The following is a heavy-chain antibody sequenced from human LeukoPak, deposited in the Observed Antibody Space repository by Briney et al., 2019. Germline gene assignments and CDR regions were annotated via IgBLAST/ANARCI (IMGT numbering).Heavy chain of an antibody. CDR2: ISYDGSNK. J-gene: IGHJ4*02. CDR1: GFTFSSYG. CDR3: VTMVRGVNSY. Sequence: GGSLRLSCAASGFTFSSYGMHWVRQAPGKGLEWVAVISYDGSNKYYADSVKGRFTISRDNSKNTLYLQMNSLRAEDTAVYYCVTMVRGVNSYWGQGTLVTVSS. V-gene: IGHV3-30*03. D-gene: IGHD3-10*01.